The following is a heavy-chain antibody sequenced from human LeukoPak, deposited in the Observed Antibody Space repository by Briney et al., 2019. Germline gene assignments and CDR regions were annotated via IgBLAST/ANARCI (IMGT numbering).Heavy chain of an antibody. J-gene: IGHJ4*02. V-gene: IGHV4-59*08. Sequence: SETLSLTCTVSGGSISSYYWSWIRQPPGKGLEWIGYIYYSGSTNYNPSLKSRVTISVDTSKNQFSLKLSSVTAADTGVYYCASGAYSSRWYYFDYWGQGTLVTVPS. CDR1: GGSISSYY. CDR2: IYYSGST. CDR3: ASGAYSSRWYYFDY. D-gene: IGHD6-13*01.